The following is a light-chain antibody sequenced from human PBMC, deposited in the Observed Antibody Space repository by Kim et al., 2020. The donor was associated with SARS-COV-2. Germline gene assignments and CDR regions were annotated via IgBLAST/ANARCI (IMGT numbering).Light chain of an antibody. CDR3: QHYVSSPLT. CDR2: GAS. J-gene: IGKJ4*01. CDR1: QSVSSNY. V-gene: IGKV3-20*01. Sequence: SPGERAALSCRASQSVSSNYLAWYQQKPGQAPRLLIYGASSRATGIPDRFSGSGSGTDFTLTISRLEPEDFAVYYCQHYVSSPLTFGGGTKVDIK.